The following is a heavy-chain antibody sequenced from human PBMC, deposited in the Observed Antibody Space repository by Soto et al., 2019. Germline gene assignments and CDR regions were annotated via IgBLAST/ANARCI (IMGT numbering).Heavy chain of an antibody. Sequence: GGSLRLSCAASGFTSSSYAMSWVRQAPGKGLEWVSAISGSGGSTYYADSVKGRFTISRDNSKNTLYLQMNSLRAEDTAVYYCARDIVVVLAAIHDYWGQGTLVNVSS. CDR3: ARDIVVVLAAIHDY. CDR2: ISGSGGST. J-gene: IGHJ4*02. D-gene: IGHD2-2*01. CDR1: GFTSSSYA. V-gene: IGHV3-23*01.